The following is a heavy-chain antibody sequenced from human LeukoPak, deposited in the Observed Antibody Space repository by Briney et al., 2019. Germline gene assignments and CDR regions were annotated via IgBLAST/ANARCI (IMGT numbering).Heavy chain of an antibody. CDR1: GFAFGSYY. J-gene: IGHJ4*02. Sequence: GGSLRLSCAASGFAFGSYYMNWVRQAPGKGLEWVANIKPDGSEENYVDSVRGRFTISRDNAKNSVYLQMSSLRADDTALYYCVRGHYADYTSQGTLVTVSS. V-gene: IGHV3-7*01. CDR3: VRGHYADY. CDR2: IKPDGSEE.